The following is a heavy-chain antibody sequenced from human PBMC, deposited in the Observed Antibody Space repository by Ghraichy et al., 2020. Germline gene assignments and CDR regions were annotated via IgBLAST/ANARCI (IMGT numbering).Heavy chain of an antibody. CDR3: AKDFGPSTAMDA. Sequence: GGSLRLSCAASGFTFSSYGMHWVRQTPGKGLDWVALIRYDGSYQYYADSVKGRFTISRDNSKKTVYLQMSSLRVDDTAVYFCAKDFGPSTAMDAWGQGTMVTVSS. D-gene: IGHD1-1*01. V-gene: IGHV3-30*02. CDR2: IRYDGSYQ. J-gene: IGHJ6*02. CDR1: GFTFSSYG.